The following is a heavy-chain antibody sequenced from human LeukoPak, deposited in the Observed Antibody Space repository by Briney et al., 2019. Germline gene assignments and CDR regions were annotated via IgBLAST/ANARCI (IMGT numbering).Heavy chain of an antibody. CDR2: INRSGGT. J-gene: IGHJ4*02. CDR3: ARGGAADY. V-gene: IGHV4-34*01. D-gene: IGHD4/OR15-4a*01. Sequence: PSETLSLTCAVSGGSFTIYQWSWIRQSPEKGLEWIGDINRSGGTDYNPALRSRASISMDTSKNQFSLKLRSVTAADTAVYYCARGGAADYWGQGTLVTVSS. CDR1: GGSFTIYQ.